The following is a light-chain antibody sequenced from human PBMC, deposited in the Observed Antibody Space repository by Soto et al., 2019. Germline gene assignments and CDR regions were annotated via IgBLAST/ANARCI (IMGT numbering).Light chain of an antibody. CDR3: QQYNNWPRT. J-gene: IGKJ1*01. CDR1: QSVSSN. V-gene: IGKV3-15*01. Sequence: DIVMTQSPATLSVSPGERATLSCRASQSVSSNLAWYQQKPGQAPRLLIYGASTRATGIPARFSGSGSGTEFTLTISSLKSEDFAVYYCQQYNNWPRTFGQGTKVEIK. CDR2: GAS.